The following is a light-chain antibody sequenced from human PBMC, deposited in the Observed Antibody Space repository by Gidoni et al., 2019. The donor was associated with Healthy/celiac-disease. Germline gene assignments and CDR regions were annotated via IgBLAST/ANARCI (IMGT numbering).Light chain of an antibody. CDR2: WAS. V-gene: IGKV4-1*01. CDR3: QQYYSTPLT. CDR1: QSVLYSSNNKNY. Sequence: DIVMTQSPDSLAVSLGERATINCKSSQSVLYSSNNKNYLAWSQQQPGQPPKLLIYWASTRESGVPDRFSGSGSGTDFTLTISSLQAEDVAVYYCQQYYSTPLTFGGXTKVEIK. J-gene: IGKJ4*01.